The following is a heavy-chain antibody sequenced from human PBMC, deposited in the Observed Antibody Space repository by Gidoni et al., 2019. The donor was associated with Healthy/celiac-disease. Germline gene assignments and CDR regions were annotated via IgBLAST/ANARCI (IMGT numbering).Heavy chain of an antibody. V-gene: IGHV3-15*01. CDR2: IKSKTDGGTT. CDR1: GFTFSNAG. D-gene: IGHD5-12*01. Sequence: EVQLVESGGGVVKPGGSLQRSCAASGFTFSNAGMSWVSQAPGKGLEWVGRIKSKTDGGTTDYAAPVKGRFTISRDDSKNTLYLQMNSLKTEDTAVYYCTTRDGDGYRASDYWGQGTLVTVSS. J-gene: IGHJ4*02. CDR3: TTRDGDGYRASDY.